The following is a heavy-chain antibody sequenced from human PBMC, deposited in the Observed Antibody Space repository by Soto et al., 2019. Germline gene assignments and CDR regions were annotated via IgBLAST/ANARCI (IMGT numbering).Heavy chain of an antibody. J-gene: IGHJ5*02. D-gene: IGHD4-17*01. Sequence: QVQLQESGPGLVKPSQTLSLTCTVSGGSISSGDYYWSWIRQPPGKGLEWIGYIYYSGSTYYNPALKSRVTISVDTSKNQFSLKLSSVTAADTAVYYCARVLVLWDYGDYRGNWFDPWGQGTLVTVSS. CDR1: GGSISSGDYY. CDR3: ARVLVLWDYGDYRGNWFDP. V-gene: IGHV4-30-4*01. CDR2: IYYSGST.